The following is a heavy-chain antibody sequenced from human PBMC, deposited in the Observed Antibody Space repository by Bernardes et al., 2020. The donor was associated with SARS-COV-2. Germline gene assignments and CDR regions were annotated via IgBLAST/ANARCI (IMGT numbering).Heavy chain of an antibody. D-gene: IGHD3-22*01. Sequence: GSLRLSCAASGFTFSSYSMNWVRQAPGKGLEWVSSISSSSSYIYYADSVKGRFTISRDNAKNSLYLQMNSLRAEDTAVYYCARSEYYYDSSGYSDYWGQGTLVTVSS. J-gene: IGHJ4*02. CDR3: ARSEYYYDSSGYSDY. CDR2: ISSSSSYI. V-gene: IGHV3-21*01. CDR1: GFTFSSYS.